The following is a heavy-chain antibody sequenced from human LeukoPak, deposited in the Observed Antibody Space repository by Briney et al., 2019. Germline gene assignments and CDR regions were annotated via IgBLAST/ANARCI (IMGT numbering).Heavy chain of an antibody. J-gene: IGHJ4*02. CDR3: AREGGFYRPLDY. CDR2: VHLDGRT. V-gene: IGHV4-39*07. Sequence: PSETLSLTCTVSGGSISSSSSDYYWGWVRQPPGKGLEWIGEVHLDGRTNYNPSLKSRLIMSVDLPENHISLKLTSVTAADTAVYYCAREGGFYRPLDYSGQGTLVTVSS. D-gene: IGHD3-3*01. CDR1: GGSISSSSSDYY.